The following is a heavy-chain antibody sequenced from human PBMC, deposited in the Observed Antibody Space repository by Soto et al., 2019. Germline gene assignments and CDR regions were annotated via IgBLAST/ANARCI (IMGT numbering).Heavy chain of an antibody. CDR3: ARHDDYYGSGGILPMDV. J-gene: IGHJ6*02. D-gene: IGHD3-10*01. CDR2: IYPGDSDT. V-gene: IGHV5-51*01. Sequence: PGESLKISCKGSGYSFTSYWIAWVRQMPGKGLEWMGIIYPGDSDTRYSPSFQGQVTISAGKSISTAYLQWSSLKASDTAMYYCARHDDYYGSGGILPMDVWGQGTTVTVSS. CDR1: GYSFTSYW.